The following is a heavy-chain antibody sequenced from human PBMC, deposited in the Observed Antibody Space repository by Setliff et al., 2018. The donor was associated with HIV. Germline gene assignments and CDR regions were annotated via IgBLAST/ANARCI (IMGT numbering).Heavy chain of an antibody. CDR3: VRGFWANSY. CDR2: IKHDGSDK. D-gene: IGHD4-4*01. Sequence: GGSLRLSCAASRFTFSLYCLTWVRQAPGKGLEWEANIKHDGSDKYYVDSVKGRFSISRDNAKKSVYLQMSSLRGEDSAIYYCVRGFWANSYWGQGTLVTVSS. CDR1: RFTFSLYC. V-gene: IGHV3-7*01. J-gene: IGHJ4*02.